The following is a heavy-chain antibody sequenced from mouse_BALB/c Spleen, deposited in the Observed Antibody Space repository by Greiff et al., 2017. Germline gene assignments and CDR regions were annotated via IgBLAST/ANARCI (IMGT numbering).Heavy chain of an antibody. CDR1: GFTFSSYG. Sequence: EVKLMESGGGLVQPGGSLKLSCAASGFTFSSYGMSWVRQTPDKRLELVATINSNGGSTYYPDSVKGRFTISRDNAKNTLYLQMSSLKSEDTAMYYCARAPFYYDSHYYAMDYWGQGTSVTVSS. CDR2: INSNGGST. D-gene: IGHD2-4*01. CDR3: ARAPFYYDSHYYAMDY. V-gene: IGHV5-6-3*01. J-gene: IGHJ4*01.